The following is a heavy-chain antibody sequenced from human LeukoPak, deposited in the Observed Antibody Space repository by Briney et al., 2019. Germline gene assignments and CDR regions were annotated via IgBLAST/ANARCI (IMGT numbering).Heavy chain of an antibody. CDR1: GFTFSSYS. D-gene: IGHD6-13*01. CDR3: ARDQRGAAGTGTFDP. V-gene: IGHV3-21*01. J-gene: IGHJ5*02. CDR2: ISSSSGYI. Sequence: GGSLRLSCAASGFTFSSYSMNWVRQAPGKGLEWVSSISSSSGYIYYADSVKGRFTISRDNAKNSLYLQMNSLRAEDTAVYYCARDQRGAAGTGTFDPWGQGTLVTVSS.